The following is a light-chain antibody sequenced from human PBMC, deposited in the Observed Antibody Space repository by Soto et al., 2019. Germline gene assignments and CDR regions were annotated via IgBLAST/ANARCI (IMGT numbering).Light chain of an antibody. CDR2: KAS. V-gene: IGKV1-5*03. Sequence: DIQMTQSPSTLSASVGDRVTITCRASESISSWLAWYQQKPGKAPKLLIYKASSLETGVPSRFSGSGSGTEFTLTISSLQPDDFATFYCQQYNSYALTFGGGTKVEIK. CDR3: QQYNSYALT. J-gene: IGKJ4*01. CDR1: ESISSW.